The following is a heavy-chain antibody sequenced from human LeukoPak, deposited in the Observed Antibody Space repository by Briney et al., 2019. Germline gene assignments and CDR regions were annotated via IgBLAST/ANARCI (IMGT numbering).Heavy chain of an antibody. CDR3: ATGRAGDYYYDSSGYYLDY. V-gene: IGHV1-24*01. J-gene: IGHJ4*02. CDR1: GYTLTELS. CDR2: FDPEDGET. Sequence: ASVKVSCKVSGYTLTELSMHWVRQAPGKGLEWMGGFDPEDGETIYAQKFQGRVTMIEDTSTDTAYMELSSLRSEDTAVYYCATGRAGDYYYDSSGYYLDYWGQGTLVTVSS. D-gene: IGHD3-22*01.